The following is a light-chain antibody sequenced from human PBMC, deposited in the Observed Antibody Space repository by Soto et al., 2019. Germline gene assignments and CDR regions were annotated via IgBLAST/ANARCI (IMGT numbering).Light chain of an antibody. J-gene: IGKJ1*01. CDR2: AAS. CDR1: QDIGSD. CDR3: QQYNSYPWT. Sequence: DIQMTQAASSLSACGGGRVRITCRARQDIGSDLAWYQQKPGKAPQRLIYAASNLQSGVPSRFSGSGSGTDFTLTITSLQPDDFATYYCQQYNSYPWTFGQGTKVDIK. V-gene: IGKV1-17*01.